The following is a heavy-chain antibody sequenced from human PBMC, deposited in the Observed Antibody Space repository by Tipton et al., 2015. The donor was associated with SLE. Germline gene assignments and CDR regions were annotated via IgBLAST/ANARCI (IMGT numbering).Heavy chain of an antibody. V-gene: IGHV3-NL1*01. CDR3: SGQLLPLYGLDV. D-gene: IGHD6-6*01. CDR2: IYSGGTT. Sequence: SLRLSCAASGFTFSSYTIHWVRQAPGKGLEWVSVIYSGGTTQYADSVEGRFTISRDNSKNTLYLQMNRLRTEDTAVYYCSGQLLPLYGLDVWGQGTTVTVSS. CDR1: GFTFSSYT. J-gene: IGHJ6*02.